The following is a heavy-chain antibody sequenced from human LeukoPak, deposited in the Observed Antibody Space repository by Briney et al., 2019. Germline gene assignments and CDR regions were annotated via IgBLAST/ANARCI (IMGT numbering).Heavy chain of an antibody. J-gene: IGHJ4*02. V-gene: IGHV3-30*03. CDR2: ISYDGSNK. CDR1: GFTFSSYG. Sequence: GGSLRLSCAASGFTFSSYGMHWVRQAPGKGLEWVAVISYDGSNKYYADSVKGRFTISRDNSKNTLYLQMNSLRAEDTAVYYCARDAQYPDYWGQGTLVTVSS. CDR3: ARDAQYPDY. D-gene: IGHD2-2*01.